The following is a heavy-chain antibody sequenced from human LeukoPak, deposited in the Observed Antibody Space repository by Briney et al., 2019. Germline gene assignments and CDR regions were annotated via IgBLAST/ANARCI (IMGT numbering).Heavy chain of an antibody. CDR3: AKDPYYYDSSGYYY. Sequence: GGSLRLSCAASGFTFSNYAMSWVRQAPGKGLEWVSAISGSGGSTYYADSVKGRFTISRDNSKNTLYLQMNSLRAEDTAVYYCAKDPYYYDSSGYYYWGQGTLVTVSS. J-gene: IGHJ4*02. D-gene: IGHD3-22*01. CDR1: GFTFSNYA. V-gene: IGHV3-23*01. CDR2: ISGSGGST.